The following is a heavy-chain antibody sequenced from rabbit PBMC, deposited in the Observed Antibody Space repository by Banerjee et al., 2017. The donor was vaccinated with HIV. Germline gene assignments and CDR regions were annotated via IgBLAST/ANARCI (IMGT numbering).Heavy chain of an antibody. CDR1: GIDFTSYYY. V-gene: IGHV1S43*01. Sequence: QQLEESGGGLVKPGGTLTLTCKASGIDFTSYYYMCWVRQAPGKGLELIACIYTSTNSTWYANWVNGRFTISSSTSLNSVDLKMTSLTAADTATYFCARVASSGGYRYYGMDLWGPGTLVTVS. CDR3: ARVASSGGYRYYGMDL. J-gene: IGHJ6*01. CDR2: IYTSTNST. D-gene: IGHD1-1*01.